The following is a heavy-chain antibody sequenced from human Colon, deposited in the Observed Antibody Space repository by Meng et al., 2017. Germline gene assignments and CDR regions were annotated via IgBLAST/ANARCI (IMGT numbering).Heavy chain of an antibody. Sequence: GGSLRLSCAASGFTFTDHHIDWVRQAPGKGLEWVGRIRNKANSYTTEYAASVKGRFTVSRDDSKTSVYLQMNSLKTEDSAVYYCVRVNGAGTHSGRLDNWGQGTPVTVSS. V-gene: IGHV3-72*01. CDR2: IRNKANSYTT. CDR1: GFTFTDHH. J-gene: IGHJ4*02. CDR3: VRVNGAGTHSGRLDN. D-gene: IGHD1-1*01.